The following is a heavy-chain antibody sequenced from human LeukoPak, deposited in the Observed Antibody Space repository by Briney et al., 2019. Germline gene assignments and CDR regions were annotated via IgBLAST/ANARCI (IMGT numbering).Heavy chain of an antibody. V-gene: IGHV4-39*01. D-gene: IGHD3-22*01. Sequence: SETLSLTCTVSGGSISSSSYYWGWIRQPPGKGLEWMGSIYYNGSMYHNPSLKSRVTISVDTSKNQFSLKLSSVTAADTAVYHCARLPYDSRGYYYFDYWGLGTLVTVSS. CDR3: ARLPYDSRGYYYFDY. CDR2: IYYNGSM. CDR1: GGSISSSSYY. J-gene: IGHJ4*02.